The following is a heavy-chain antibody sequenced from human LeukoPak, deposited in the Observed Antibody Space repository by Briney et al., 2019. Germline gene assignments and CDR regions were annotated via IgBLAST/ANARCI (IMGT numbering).Heavy chain of an antibody. J-gene: IGHJ5*02. Sequence: SETLSLTCAVSGGSISSSYWSWIRQPSGKRLEWIGDIFYSGSTKYNPSLKSRVTISVDTSKNQFSLKVSSVTAADTAVYYCARDNGYSYAPWGQGTLVTVSS. CDR1: GGSISSSY. CDR3: ARDNGYSYAP. CDR2: IFYSGST. V-gene: IGHV4-59*01. D-gene: IGHD5-18*01.